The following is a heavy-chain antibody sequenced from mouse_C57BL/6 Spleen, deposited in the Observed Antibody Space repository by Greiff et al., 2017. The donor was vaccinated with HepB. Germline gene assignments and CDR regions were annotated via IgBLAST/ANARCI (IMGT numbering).Heavy chain of an antibody. D-gene: IGHD1-1*01. CDR2: ISSGGDYI. Sequence: EVHLVESGEGLVKPGGSLKLSCAASGFTFSSYAMSWVRQTPEKRLEWVAYISSGGDYIYYADTVKGRFTISRDNARNTLYLQMSRLKSEDPAMYYCTRDRGLITTVVAPGDYWGQGTSVTVSS. J-gene: IGHJ4*01. CDR3: TRDRGLITTVVAPGDY. CDR1: GFTFSSYA. V-gene: IGHV5-9-1*02.